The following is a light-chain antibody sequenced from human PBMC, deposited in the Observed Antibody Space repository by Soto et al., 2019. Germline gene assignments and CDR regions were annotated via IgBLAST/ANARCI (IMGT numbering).Light chain of an antibody. CDR1: AGSFSTSHF. CDR2: GTN. CDR3: VLYVGSGIWL. V-gene: IGLV8-61*01. Sequence: QTVVPQEPSFAVSPGGAVTLTCGLGAGSFSTSHFPNWYQQTAGQPPRTLIYGTNTRSSGVPDRFSGSILGIRAALTITGAQAGDESDYYCVLYVGSGIWLFGGGTTLTVL. J-gene: IGLJ3*02.